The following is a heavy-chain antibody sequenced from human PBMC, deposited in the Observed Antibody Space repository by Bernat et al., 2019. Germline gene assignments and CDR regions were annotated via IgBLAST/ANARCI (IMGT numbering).Heavy chain of an antibody. Sequence: EVQLVESGGGLVQPGGSLRLSCAASGFTFSSYAMSWVRQAPGKGLEWVSAISGSGGSTYYADSVKGRFTISRDNSKNTLYLQMNSLVAEDTAVYYCATDYRDYGDSHDAFDIWGQGTMVTVSS. J-gene: IGHJ3*02. CDR2: ISGSGGST. D-gene: IGHD4-17*01. V-gene: IGHV3-23*04. CDR1: GFTFSSYA. CDR3: ATDYRDYGDSHDAFDI.